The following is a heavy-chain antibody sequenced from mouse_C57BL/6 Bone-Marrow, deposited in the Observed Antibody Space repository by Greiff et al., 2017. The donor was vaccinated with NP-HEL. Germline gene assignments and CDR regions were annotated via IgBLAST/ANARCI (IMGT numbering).Heavy chain of an antibody. J-gene: IGHJ4*01. CDR2: IDPENGDT. CDR1: GFNIKDDY. Sequence: VQLQQSGAELVRPGASVKLSCTASGFNIKDDYMHWVKQRPEQGLEWIGWIDPENGDTEYASKFQGKATITADTSSNTAYLQLSSLTSEDTAVYYCTSTGYYVLPMDYWGQGTSVTVSS. D-gene: IGHD2-3*01. V-gene: IGHV14-4*01. CDR3: TSTGYYVLPMDY.